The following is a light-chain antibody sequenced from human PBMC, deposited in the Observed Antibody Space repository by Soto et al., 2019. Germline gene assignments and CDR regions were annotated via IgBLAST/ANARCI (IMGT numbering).Light chain of an antibody. CDR1: QDIGDD. J-gene: IGKJ4*01. V-gene: IGKV1-6*02. Sequence: ALQMTQSPSSVSASVGDRVTITCRASQDIGDDLGWYQQKPGKVPKLLIYVASSLQSGAPSRISGSGSCTDFTLTISSLQPEDSATYDCLQDYNYPLTFGGGTKVEIK. CDR2: VAS. CDR3: LQDYNYPLT.